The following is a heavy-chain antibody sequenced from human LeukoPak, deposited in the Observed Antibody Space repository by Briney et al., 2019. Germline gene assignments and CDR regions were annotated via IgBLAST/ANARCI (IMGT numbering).Heavy chain of an antibody. J-gene: IGHJ4*02. D-gene: IGHD6-13*01. CDR1: GYTFTSYD. CDR2: MNPNSGNT. CDR3: ARGVAAAGSNFDY. Sequence: ASVKVSCKASGYTFTSYDINWVRQATGQGLEWMGWMNPNSGNTGYAQKFQGRVTITRDTSASTAYMELSSLRSEDTAVYYCARGVAAAGSNFDYWDQGTLVTVSS. V-gene: IGHV1-8*03.